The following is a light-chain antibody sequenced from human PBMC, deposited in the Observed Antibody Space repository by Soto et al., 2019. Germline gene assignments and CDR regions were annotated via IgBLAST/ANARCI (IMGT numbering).Light chain of an antibody. J-gene: IGLJ2*01. Sequence: QSALTQPASVSGSPGQSITISCTGTSCDVGGYNYVSWYQQHPGRAPQLMIYDVSHRPSGVSNRFSGSRSGNMASLTISGLQAEDEADYYCSSYATSTTVLFGGGTKLTVL. CDR2: DVS. CDR1: SCDVGGYNY. V-gene: IGLV2-14*03. CDR3: SSYATSTTVL.